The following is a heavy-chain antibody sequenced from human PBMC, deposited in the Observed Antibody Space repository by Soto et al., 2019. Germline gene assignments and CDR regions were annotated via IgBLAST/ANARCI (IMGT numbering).Heavy chain of an antibody. CDR1: GYTFTSYG. V-gene: IGHV1-18*04. CDR2: ISAYNGNT. Sequence: ASVKVSCKASGYTFTSYGISWVRQAPGQGLEWMGWISAYNGNTNYAQKLQSRVTMTTDTSTSTAYMELRSLRSDDTAVYYCARQYCSGGSCYSGSFDYWGQGTLVTVSS. CDR3: ARQYCSGGSCYSGSFDY. J-gene: IGHJ4*02. D-gene: IGHD2-15*01.